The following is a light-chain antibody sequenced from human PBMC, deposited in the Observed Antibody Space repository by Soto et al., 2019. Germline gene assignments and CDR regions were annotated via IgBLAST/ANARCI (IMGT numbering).Light chain of an antibody. V-gene: IGLV2-11*01. CDR2: DVT. Sequence: QSVLTQPRSVSGSPGQSVTISCTGTSSDVGRYNYVSWYQQHPGKAPKLIIYDVTKRPSGVPDRFSGSKPGNTASLTISGLQAEDEVDYYCCSYAGGYIFVFGTGTKVTVL. CDR3: CSYAGGYIFV. J-gene: IGLJ1*01. CDR1: SSDVGRYNY.